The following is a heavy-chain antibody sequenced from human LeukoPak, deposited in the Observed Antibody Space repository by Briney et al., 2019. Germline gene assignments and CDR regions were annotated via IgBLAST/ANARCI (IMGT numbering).Heavy chain of an antibody. V-gene: IGHV4-34*01. CDR3: ARTSYSYGYNWFDP. Sequence: SETLSLTCAVYGGSFNSYYWSWIRQPPGKGLEWIGEINHSGSTNYNPSLKSRVTISVDTSKNQFSLKLSSVTAADTAVYYCARTSYSYGYNWFDPWGQGTLVTVSS. CDR2: INHSGST. CDR1: GGSFNSYY. J-gene: IGHJ5*02. D-gene: IGHD5-18*01.